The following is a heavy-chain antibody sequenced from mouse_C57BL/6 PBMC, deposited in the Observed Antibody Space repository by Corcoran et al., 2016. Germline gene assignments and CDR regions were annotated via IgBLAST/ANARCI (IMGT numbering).Heavy chain of an antibody. V-gene: IGHV1-76*01. J-gene: IGHJ3*01. CDR3: DGYPRFAY. D-gene: IGHD2-2*01. CDR2: IYPGSGNT. Sequence: QVQLKQSGAELVRPGASVKLSCKASGYTFTDYYINWVKQRPGQGLEWIARIYPGSGNTYYNEKFKGKATLTAEKSSSTAYMQLSSLTSEDSAVYFCDGYPRFAYWGQGTLVTVSA. CDR1: GYTFTDYY.